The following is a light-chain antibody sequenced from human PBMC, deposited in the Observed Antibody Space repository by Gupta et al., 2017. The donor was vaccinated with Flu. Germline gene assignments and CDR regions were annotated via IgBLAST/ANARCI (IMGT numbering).Light chain of an antibody. V-gene: IGKV1-5*03. CDR1: QSIDIW. CDR2: KAS. Sequence: DIQMTQSPSILSASVGDRVTITCRASQSIDIWLAWYQRKPGKVPKLLIYKASTLEIGVPSRFSGSGSGTEFTLTINSLQPDDSATYYCQRYDSLWTFGQGTRVEVK. J-gene: IGKJ1*01. CDR3: QRYDSLWT.